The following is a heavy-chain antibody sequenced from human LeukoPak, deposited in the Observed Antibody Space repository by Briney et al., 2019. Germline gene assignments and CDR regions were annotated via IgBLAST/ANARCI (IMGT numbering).Heavy chain of an antibody. Sequence: PGGSLRLSCEASGFTFSSYAMTWVRQAPGSGLEWVSAISGSGGSTYYADSVKGRFTISRDNSKNTLYLQMNSLRAEDTAVYFCAKSQDGGRLFHFDYWGQGTLVTVSS. D-gene: IGHD1-26*01. CDR3: AKSQDGGRLFHFDY. CDR2: ISGSGGST. J-gene: IGHJ4*02. V-gene: IGHV3-23*01. CDR1: GFTFSSYA.